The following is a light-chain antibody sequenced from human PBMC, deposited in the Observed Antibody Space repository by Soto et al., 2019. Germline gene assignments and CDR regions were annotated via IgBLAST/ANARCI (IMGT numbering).Light chain of an antibody. J-gene: IGLJ2*01. Sequence: QSALTQPASVSGSPGQSITIPCTGTSSDVGSYNLVSWYQQHPGKAPKLMIYEGSKRPSGVSNRFSGSKSGNTASLTISGLQAEVEADYYCCSYAGSSTYVVFGGGTKLTVL. V-gene: IGLV2-23*01. CDR3: CSYAGSSTYVV. CDR2: EGS. CDR1: SSDVGSYNL.